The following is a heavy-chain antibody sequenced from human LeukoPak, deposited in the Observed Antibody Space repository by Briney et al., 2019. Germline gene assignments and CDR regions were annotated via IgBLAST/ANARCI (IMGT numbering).Heavy chain of an antibody. J-gene: IGHJ4*02. CDR3: ARGDFDWLLSQYYFDY. D-gene: IGHD3-9*01. CDR2: INHSGST. V-gene: IGHV4-34*01. Sequence: PSETLSLTCAVYGGSFSGYYWSWIRQPPGKGPEWIGEINHSGSTNYNPSLKSRVTISVDTSKNQFSLKLSSVTAADTAVYYCARGDFDWLLSQYYFDYWGQGTLVTVSS. CDR1: GGSFSGYY.